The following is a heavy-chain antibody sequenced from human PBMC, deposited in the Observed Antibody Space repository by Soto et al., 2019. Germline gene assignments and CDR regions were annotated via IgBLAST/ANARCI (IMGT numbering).Heavy chain of an antibody. CDR2: IYHSGST. J-gene: IGHJ6*02. V-gene: IGHV4-4*02. D-gene: IGHD1-1*01. CDR3: ARTTEMRNYYYYYGMDV. Sequence: SETLSLTRAVSSGSISSSNWGSWVRQPPGKGLEWIGEIYHSGSTNYNPSLKSRVTISVDKSKNHFSLKLSSVTAADTAVYYCARTTEMRNYYYYYGMDVWGQGTTVTVSS. CDR1: SGSISSSNW.